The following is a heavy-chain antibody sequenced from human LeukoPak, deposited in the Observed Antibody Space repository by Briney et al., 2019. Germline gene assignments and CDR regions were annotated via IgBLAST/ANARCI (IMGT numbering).Heavy chain of an antibody. Sequence: SETLSLTCSVSGGSIDPYYWSWIRQPPGKGLEWIGYFFYSGSTNYNPSLKSRVTISVDTSKNQFSLKLSSVTAADTAVYYCARAAGYYSWFDPWGQGTLVTVSS. CDR1: GGSIDPYY. CDR2: FFYSGST. J-gene: IGHJ5*02. D-gene: IGHD3-9*01. V-gene: IGHV4-59*01. CDR3: ARAAGYYSWFDP.